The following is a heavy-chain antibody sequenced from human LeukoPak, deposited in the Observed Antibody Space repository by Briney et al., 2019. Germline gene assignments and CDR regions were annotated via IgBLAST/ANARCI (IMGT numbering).Heavy chain of an antibody. V-gene: IGHV4-59*01. D-gene: IGHD3-22*01. CDR3: ARGSYYYDSSGSALYYVDY. CDR1: GGSISSYY. CDR2: IYYSGST. J-gene: IGHJ4*02. Sequence: SETLSFTSTVSGGSISSYYWSWIPPPPGKGLEWIGYIYYSGSTNYNPSLKSRATISVATTKNQYSLKLSSVPAADTGVDYCARGSYYYDSSGSALYYVDYLGQGTLVTVSS.